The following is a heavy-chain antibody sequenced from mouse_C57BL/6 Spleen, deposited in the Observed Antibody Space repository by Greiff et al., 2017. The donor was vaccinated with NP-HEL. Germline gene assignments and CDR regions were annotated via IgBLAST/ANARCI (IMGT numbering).Heavy chain of an antibody. Sequence: QVQLQQSGPGLVQPSQSLSITCTASGFSLTSYGVHWVRQSPGKGLEWLGVIWRGGSTDYNAAFISRLSISKDNSKSQIFYKMNSLQAYDTAIYYCARRDCGYDTFAYWGQGTLVTVSA. CDR2: IWRGGST. CDR1: GFSLTSYG. D-gene: IGHD2-2*01. J-gene: IGHJ3*01. V-gene: IGHV2-2*01. CDR3: ARRDCGYDTFAY.